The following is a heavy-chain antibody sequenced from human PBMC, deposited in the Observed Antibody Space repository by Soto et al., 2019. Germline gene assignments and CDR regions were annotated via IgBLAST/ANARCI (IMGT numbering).Heavy chain of an antibody. J-gene: IGHJ4*02. V-gene: IGHV3-7*03. CDR2: IQQDGSEK. CDR1: GFTFTSYS. CDR3: ARDLPGYCTTTDCYSYFDY. Sequence: PGGSLPLYCSVTGFTFTSYSMGWVRQAPVGGREWVANIQQDGSEKYYVGSVKGRFTISRDNAKNALYLQMNRLTAEDTAVYYCARDLPGYCTTTDCYSYFDYWGQGTLVTFSS. D-gene: IGHD2-2*02.